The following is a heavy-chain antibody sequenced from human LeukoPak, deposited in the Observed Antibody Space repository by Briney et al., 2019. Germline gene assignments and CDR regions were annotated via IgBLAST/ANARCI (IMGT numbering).Heavy chain of an antibody. V-gene: IGHV3-48*04. CDR1: GFTFGSYS. CDR2: IGHTGSIT. D-gene: IGHD5-12*01. Sequence: GGSLRLSCAGSGFTFGSYSMNWVRHAPGKGLEWVSYIGHTGSITDYADAVKGRFTISRDNAKNSLYLQMNSLRAEDTAVYYCAKTGGYNGNDPIDSWGQGTLVTVSS. CDR3: AKTGGYNGNDPIDS. J-gene: IGHJ4*02.